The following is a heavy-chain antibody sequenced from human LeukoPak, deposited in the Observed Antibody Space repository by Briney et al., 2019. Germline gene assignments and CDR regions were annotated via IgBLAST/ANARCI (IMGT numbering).Heavy chain of an antibody. J-gene: IGHJ4*02. V-gene: IGHV4-39*07. CDR2: VFYTGKT. CDR1: GGSVSTSDYY. Sequence: SETLSLTCTVSGGSVSTSDYYWGWIRQSPVKGLEWIGDVFYTGKTNYNPSLRGRATISIDTSKNQFSLKLTYVTAAGTAVYYCARVFDSWGQGTLVTVSS. CDR3: ARVFDS.